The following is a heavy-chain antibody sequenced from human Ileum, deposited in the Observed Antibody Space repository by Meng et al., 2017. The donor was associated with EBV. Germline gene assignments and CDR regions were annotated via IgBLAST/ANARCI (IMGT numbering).Heavy chain of an antibody. J-gene: IGHJ4*02. CDR2: IYYSGST. CDR1: GGSISSYY. CDR3: AKNRINMLD. V-gene: IGHV4-59*01. D-gene: IGHD3-10*02. Sequence: QLQESGPGLVKPSEPLALTCTVSGGSISSYYWSWIRQPPGKGLEWIGYIYYSGSTNYNPSLKSRVTMSVDTSKNQFSLKLSSVTAADTAVYYCAKNRINMLDWGQGTLVTVSS.